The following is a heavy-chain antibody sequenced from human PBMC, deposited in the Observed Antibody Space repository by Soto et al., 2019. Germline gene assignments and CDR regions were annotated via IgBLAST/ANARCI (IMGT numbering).Heavy chain of an antibody. CDR1: GFTFSSYW. V-gene: IGHV3-7*01. Sequence: GGSLRLSCTASGFTFSSYWVDWVRQAPGKGPEWVANINQDGSEEHYVDSVKGRFTISRDNAKNSLYLQMSSLTAEDSALYYCSRSLDYWGQGTLVTVSS. CDR3: SRSLDY. J-gene: IGHJ4*02. CDR2: INQDGSEE.